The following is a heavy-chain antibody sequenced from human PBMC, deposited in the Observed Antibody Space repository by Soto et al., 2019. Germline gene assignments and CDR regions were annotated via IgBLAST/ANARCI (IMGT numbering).Heavy chain of an antibody. J-gene: IGHJ4*02. CDR2: ISGSGVIT. CDR1: EFMFSNYA. Sequence: GGSLRLSCAASEFMFSNYAINWVRQAPWKGLEWVSAISGSGVITYYADSVKGRFTISRDNSKNTLYLQMNSLRAEDTAVYYCAKAEKRSPVAGYFDSWGQGTLVTVSS. D-gene: IGHD6-19*01. CDR3: AKAEKRSPVAGYFDS. V-gene: IGHV3-23*01.